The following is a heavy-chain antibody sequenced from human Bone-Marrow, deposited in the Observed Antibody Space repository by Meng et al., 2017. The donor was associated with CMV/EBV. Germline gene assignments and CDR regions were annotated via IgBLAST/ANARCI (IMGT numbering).Heavy chain of an antibody. Sequence: GESLKISCAASGFTFSSYSMNWVRQAPGKGLEWVSSISSSSSYIYYADSVKGRFTISRDNAKNSLYLQMNSLRAEDTAVYYCARDIYCSSTSCSWNWFDPWGQGTLVTVSS. CDR3: ARDIYCSSTSCSWNWFDP. CDR1: GFTFSSYS. CDR2: ISSSSSYI. J-gene: IGHJ5*02. D-gene: IGHD2-2*01. V-gene: IGHV3-21*01.